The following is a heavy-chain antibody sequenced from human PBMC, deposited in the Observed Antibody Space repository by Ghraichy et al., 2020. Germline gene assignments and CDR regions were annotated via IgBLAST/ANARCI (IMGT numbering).Heavy chain of an antibody. CDR2: ISPTSGAT. D-gene: IGHD6-13*01. Sequence: GGSLRLSCAASGFIFSDYYMTWIRQAPGKGLEWVSYISPTSGATFYADSVKGRFTISRDNAKNSLYLQMNSLRAEDSAVYYCAKLSTTAAAWTYDYWGHGTPVTVSS. V-gene: IGHV3-11*01. J-gene: IGHJ4*01. CDR1: GFIFSDYY. CDR3: AKLSTTAAAWTYDY.